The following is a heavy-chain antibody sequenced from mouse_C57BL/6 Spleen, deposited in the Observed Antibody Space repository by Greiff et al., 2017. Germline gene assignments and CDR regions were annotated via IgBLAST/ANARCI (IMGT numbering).Heavy chain of an antibody. J-gene: IGHJ4*01. CDR2: ISNGGGST. V-gene: IGHV5-12*01. CDR3: ARRDYGSSPTRAMDY. Sequence: EVQGVESGGGLVQPGGSLKLSCAASGFTFSDYYMYWVRQTPEKRLEWVAYISNGGGSTYYPDTVKGRFTISRDNAKNTLYLQMSRLKSEDTAMYYCARRDYGSSPTRAMDYWGQGTSVTVSS. CDR1: GFTFSDYY. D-gene: IGHD1-1*01.